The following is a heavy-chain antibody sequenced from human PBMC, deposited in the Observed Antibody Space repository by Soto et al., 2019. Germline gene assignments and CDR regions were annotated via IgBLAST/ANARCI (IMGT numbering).Heavy chain of an antibody. J-gene: IGHJ5*02. CDR3: ARGGILEWLYNWFDP. V-gene: IGHV4-31*03. CDR1: GGSISSGGYY. CDR2: IYYSGST. D-gene: IGHD3-3*01. Sequence: SETLSLTCTVSGGSISSGGYYWSWIRQHPGKGLEWIGYIYYSGSTYYNPSLKSRVTISVDTSKNQFSLKLSSVTAADTAVYYCARGGILEWLYNWFDPWGQGTRVTVSS.